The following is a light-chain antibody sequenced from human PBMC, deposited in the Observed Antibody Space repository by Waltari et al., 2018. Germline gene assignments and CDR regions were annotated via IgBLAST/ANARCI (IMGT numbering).Light chain of an antibody. V-gene: IGKV3-15*01. CDR1: QSVSSK. CDR2: GAS. J-gene: IGKJ4*01. CDR3: QQYTTRPLT. Sequence: EIVMTQSPGTLSASPGEGATLSCRASQSVSSKVAWYQQRPGQAPRLLIFGASTRATGIPARFSGSESGTEFTLTISSLQSEDSGVYFCQQYTTRPLTFGGGTKVEI.